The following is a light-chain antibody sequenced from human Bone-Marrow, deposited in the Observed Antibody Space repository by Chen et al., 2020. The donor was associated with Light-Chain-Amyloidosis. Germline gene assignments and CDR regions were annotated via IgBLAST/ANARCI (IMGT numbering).Light chain of an antibody. J-gene: IGLJ1*01. Sequence: QSALAHPPSASGSPGPSVTISCAGTSSDVGDYKYVSWYQQHPGKAPKLMIYEVSKRPSGVPDRFSGSKSGNTASLTVSGLQAEDEADYYCSSYAGSNNFVFGTGTKVTVL. CDR3: SSYAGSNNFV. V-gene: IGLV2-8*01. CDR2: EVS. CDR1: SSDVGDYKY.